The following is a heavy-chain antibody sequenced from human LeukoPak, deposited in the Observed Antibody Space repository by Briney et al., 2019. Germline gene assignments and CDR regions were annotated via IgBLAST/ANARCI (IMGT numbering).Heavy chain of an antibody. D-gene: IGHD5-18*01. V-gene: IGHV3-7*01. Sequence: PGGSLSLSCAASGFTFSSYWMSWVRQAPGKGLEWVANIKQDGSEKYYVDSVKGRFTISRDNAKNSLYLQMNSLRAEDTAVYYCARTPYGYRYGNFDYWGQGTLVTVSS. CDR3: ARTPYGYRYGNFDY. CDR2: IKQDGSEK. J-gene: IGHJ4*02. CDR1: GFTFSSYW.